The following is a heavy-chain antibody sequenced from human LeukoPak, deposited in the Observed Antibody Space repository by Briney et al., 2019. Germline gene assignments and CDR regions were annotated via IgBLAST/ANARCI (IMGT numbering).Heavy chain of an antibody. CDR2: IYYSGNT. D-gene: IGHD6-25*01. CDR3: AMHPSSGIYFDY. J-gene: IGHJ4*02. Sequence: SETLSLTCTVSGGSISSYSWSWIRQPPGKGLEWIGYIYYSGNTNYNPSLKSRVTISVDTSKHQFSLKLGSVTAADTAVYYCAMHPSSGIYFDYWGQGNLVTVSS. V-gene: IGHV4-59*08. CDR1: GGSISSYS.